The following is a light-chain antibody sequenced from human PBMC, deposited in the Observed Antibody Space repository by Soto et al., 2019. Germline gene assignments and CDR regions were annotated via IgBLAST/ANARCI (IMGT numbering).Light chain of an antibody. J-gene: IGLJ1*01. V-gene: IGLV2-14*01. CDR3: SSYTSSSTPYV. Sequence: SALTXPASVSGSPGQSITISCTGTSSDVGAYNYVSWYQQHPGKAPKLMIHEVSKRPSGVSNRFSGSKSGNTASLTISGLQAEDEADYYCSSYTSSSTPYVFGTGTKVTV. CDR1: SSDVGAYNY. CDR2: EVS.